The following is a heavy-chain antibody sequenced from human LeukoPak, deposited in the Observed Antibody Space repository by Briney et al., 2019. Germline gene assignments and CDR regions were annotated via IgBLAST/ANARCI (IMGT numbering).Heavy chain of an antibody. D-gene: IGHD6-19*01. CDR2: ISWNSGGI. V-gene: IGHV3-9*01. CDR1: GFTFDDYA. CDR3: AKDISGWPSDAFDI. Sequence: GRSLRLSCAASGFTFDDYAMHWVRQTPGKGLEWVSGISWNSGGIGYADSVKGRFTISRDNAKNSLYLQMNSLISEDTALYYCAKDISGWPSDAFDIWGQGTLVTVSS. J-gene: IGHJ3*02.